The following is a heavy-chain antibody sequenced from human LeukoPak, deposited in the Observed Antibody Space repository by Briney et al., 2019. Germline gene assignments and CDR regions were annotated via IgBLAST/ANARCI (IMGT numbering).Heavy chain of an antibody. CDR2: IYPGDSDT. Sequence: GESLRISCKGSGYSFTSYWIGWVRQMPGKGLEWMGIIYPGDSDTRYSPSFQGQVTISADKSISTAYLQWSSLKASDTAMYYCARPSDSSGYYLYYGGQGTLVTVSS. CDR1: GYSFTSYW. CDR3: ARPSDSSGYYLYY. V-gene: IGHV5-51*01. J-gene: IGHJ4*02. D-gene: IGHD3-22*01.